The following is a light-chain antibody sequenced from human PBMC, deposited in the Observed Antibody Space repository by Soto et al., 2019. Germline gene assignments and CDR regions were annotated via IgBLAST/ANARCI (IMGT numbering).Light chain of an antibody. J-gene: IGKJ1*01. CDR2: DAS. V-gene: IGKV1-5*01. CDR1: QSISTW. Sequence: IQMTQSPSTLSASVGDRVTNTCRATQSISTWLAWYQQKPGKAPKLLIYDASTVESGVPARFSGSGSGTEFTLTISSLRPDDFATYYCQQYNGYSGTFGQGTKVEFK. CDR3: QQYNGYSGT.